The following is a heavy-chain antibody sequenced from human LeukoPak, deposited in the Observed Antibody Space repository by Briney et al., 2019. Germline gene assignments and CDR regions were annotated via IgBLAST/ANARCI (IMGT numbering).Heavy chain of an antibody. CDR3: ASGVGPDAFDI. V-gene: IGHV1-3*01. Sequence: KFQGRVTITRDTSASTANMELSSLRSEDTAVYYCASGVGPDAFDIWGQGTMVTVSS. D-gene: IGHD3-10*01. J-gene: IGHJ3*02.